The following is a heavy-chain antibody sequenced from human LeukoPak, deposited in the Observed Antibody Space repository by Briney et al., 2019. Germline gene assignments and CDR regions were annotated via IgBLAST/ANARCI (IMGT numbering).Heavy chain of an antibody. V-gene: IGHV3-21*01. Sequence: PGGSLRLSCAASGFTFSAYSMNWVRQAPGKGLEWVSSINGSSTYIYYADAVKGRFTVSRDNAKNSLYLQMTSLRAEDTAVYYCASEETTNGGWTPNYWGQGTLVTVSS. J-gene: IGHJ4*02. CDR3: ASEETTNGGWTPNY. CDR1: GFTFSAYS. CDR2: INGSSTYI. D-gene: IGHD6-19*01.